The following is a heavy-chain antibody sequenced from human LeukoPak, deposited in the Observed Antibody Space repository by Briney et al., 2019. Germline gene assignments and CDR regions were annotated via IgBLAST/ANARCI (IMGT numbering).Heavy chain of an antibody. Sequence: GGSLRLSCAASGFTFSSYSMNWVRQAPGKGLEWVSYISSSSSTIYYADSVKGRFTISRDNAKNSLYLQMNSLRAEDTAVYYWARSGGVCSGGSRYSASNFDYLGQGTLVTVSS. CDR3: ARSGGVCSGGSRYSASNFDY. V-gene: IGHV3-48*01. J-gene: IGHJ4*02. D-gene: IGHD2-15*01. CDR1: GFTFSSYS. CDR2: ISSSSSTI.